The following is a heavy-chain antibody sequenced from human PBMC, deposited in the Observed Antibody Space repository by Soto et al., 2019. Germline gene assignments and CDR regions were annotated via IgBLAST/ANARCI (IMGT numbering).Heavy chain of an antibody. V-gene: IGHV3-23*01. D-gene: IGHD1-26*01. CDR2: ISYRIGDA. CDR1: GFILTNYA. Sequence: GGSLRLSCAASGFILTNYAMSWVRQAPGKGLEWVSTISYRIGDAFYADSVNGRFTISRDNSKNTLFLQMNSLRADDSAVYYCANRGFVGSTPFYCFEYWGQGALVTVSS. CDR3: ANRGFVGSTPFYCFEY. J-gene: IGHJ4*02.